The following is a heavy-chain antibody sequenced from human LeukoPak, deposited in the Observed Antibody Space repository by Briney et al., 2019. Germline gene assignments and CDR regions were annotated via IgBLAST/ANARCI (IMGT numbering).Heavy chain of an antibody. J-gene: IGHJ6*03. D-gene: IGHD3-10*01. CDR2: ISAYNGNT. CDR1: GYTFTSYG. V-gene: IGHV1-18*01. Sequence: ASVKVSCKASGYTFTSYGISWGRQAPGQGLEWMGWISAYNGNTNYAQKFQGGVTITADESTSTAYMELSSLRSEDTAVYYCARAYYYGSGTPTQIYYYYMDVWGKGTTVTISS. CDR3: ARAYYYGSGTPTQIYYYYMDV.